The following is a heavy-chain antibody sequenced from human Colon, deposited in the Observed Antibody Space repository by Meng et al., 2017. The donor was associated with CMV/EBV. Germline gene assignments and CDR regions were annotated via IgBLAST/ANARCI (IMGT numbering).Heavy chain of an antibody. D-gene: IGHD2-2*01. CDR2: ISGSNDFI. Sequence: GESLKISCVASGFNFKVYTMNWVRQAPGKGLEWIASISGSNDFIYYADSVKGRFTVSRDNAKNSLHLQINGLRAEDTAVYYCARLGGVPAALLLWGQGTTVTVSS. CDR1: GFNFKVYT. J-gene: IGHJ6*02. CDR3: ARLGGVPAALLL. V-gene: IGHV3-21*01.